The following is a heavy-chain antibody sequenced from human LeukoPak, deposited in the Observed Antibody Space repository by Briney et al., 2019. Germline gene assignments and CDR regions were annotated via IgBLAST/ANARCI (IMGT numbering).Heavy chain of an antibody. CDR1: GFTFSIYS. J-gene: IGHJ4*02. V-gene: IGHV3-21*01. CDR2: ITSSSNYI. CDR3: ARDRGYFDN. Sequence: GGSLRLSCAASGFTFSIYSMNWVRQAPGKGLEWLSPITSSSNYIYYADSVKGRFTISRDNVQNSLYLQMNSLRAEDTAMYYCARDRGYFDNWGQGTLVTVSS.